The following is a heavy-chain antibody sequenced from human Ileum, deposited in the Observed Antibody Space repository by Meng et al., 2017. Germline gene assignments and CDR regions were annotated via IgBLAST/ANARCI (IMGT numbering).Heavy chain of an antibody. CDR2: ISSSSSYI. Sequence: GGSLRLSFPASGFSFSNYFMNWFRQAPGKGLEWVSSISSSSSYIYYADSVKGRFTVSRDNANNSLYLQMNSLRAEDTAVYYCAKDSSGHRNVDYWGQGTLVTVSS. D-gene: IGHD3-22*01. CDR3: AKDSSGHRNVDY. CDR1: GFSFSNYF. V-gene: IGHV3-21*01. J-gene: IGHJ4*02.